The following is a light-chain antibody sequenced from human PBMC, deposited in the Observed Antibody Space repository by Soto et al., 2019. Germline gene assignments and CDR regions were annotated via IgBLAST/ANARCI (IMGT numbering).Light chain of an antibody. CDR1: ESVHRN. J-gene: IGKJ3*01. CDR2: YAS. Sequence: EMVMTQSPATLSVSPGERVTLSCRASESVHRNLAWYQQKPGQGPSLLIYYASTRATGVPDRFTGSGSGTEFTLTINSLQSEDFGVYHCQHYSNWPPTFGPGTKVEIK. V-gene: IGKV3-15*01. CDR3: QHYSNWPPT.